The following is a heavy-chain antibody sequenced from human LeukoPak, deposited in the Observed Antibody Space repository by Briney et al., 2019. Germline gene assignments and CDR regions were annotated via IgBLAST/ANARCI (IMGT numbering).Heavy chain of an antibody. CDR2: INPNSGSR. CDR3: ARGDGYSYGYLGY. V-gene: IGHV1-2*06. Sequence: GASVKVSCKAFGYTFTGYYMHWVRQAPGHGLEWMGRINPNSGSRSYAQKFQGRVTMTRDTSISTAYMELSRLKSDDTAVYYCARGDGYSYGYLGYWGQGTLVTVSS. J-gene: IGHJ4*02. D-gene: IGHD5-18*01. CDR1: GYTFTGYY.